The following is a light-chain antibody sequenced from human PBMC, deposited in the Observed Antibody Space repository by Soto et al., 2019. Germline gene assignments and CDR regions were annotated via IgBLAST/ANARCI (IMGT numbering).Light chain of an antibody. Sequence: EIVLTQSPGTLSLSPGERATLSCRASQGVSGSYLAWYQQRPGQAPRLLIYGASSRATGIPDRFSGSGSGTEFTLTISRLEPEDFAVYYCQQYGSSQYTFGQGTKLEIK. CDR2: GAS. V-gene: IGKV3-20*01. CDR3: QQYGSSQYT. CDR1: QGVSGSY. J-gene: IGKJ2*01.